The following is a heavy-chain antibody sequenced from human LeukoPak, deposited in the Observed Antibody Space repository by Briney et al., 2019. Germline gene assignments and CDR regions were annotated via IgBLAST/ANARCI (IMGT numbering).Heavy chain of an antibody. Sequence: GGSLRLSCAASGFTFSSYEMNWVRQAPGKGLEWVSSISSSSSYIYYADSVKGRFTISRDNAKNSLYLQMNSLRAEDTAVYYCARVIAVAGLDYWGQGTLVTVSA. D-gene: IGHD6-19*01. J-gene: IGHJ4*02. CDR2: ISSSSSYI. V-gene: IGHV3-21*01. CDR3: ARVIAVAGLDY. CDR1: GFTFSSYE.